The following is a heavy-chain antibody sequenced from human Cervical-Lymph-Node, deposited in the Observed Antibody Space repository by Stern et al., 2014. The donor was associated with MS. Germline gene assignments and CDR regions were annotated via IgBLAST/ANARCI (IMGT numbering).Heavy chain of an antibody. D-gene: IGHD4-17*01. CDR3: ARGYGDYSHYYYGMDV. Sequence: EMQLVESGGGLVKPGGSLRLSCAASGFTFSSYSMNWVRQAPGKGLEWVSSISSSRSYIYYADSVKGRFPIFRENAKNSLYLQMNSLRAEDTAVYYCARGYGDYSHYYYGMDVWGQGTTVTVSS. V-gene: IGHV3-21*01. CDR1: GFTFSSYS. CDR2: ISSSRSYI. J-gene: IGHJ6*02.